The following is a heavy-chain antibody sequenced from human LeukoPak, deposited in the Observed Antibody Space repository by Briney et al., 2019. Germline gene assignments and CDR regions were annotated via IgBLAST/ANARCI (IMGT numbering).Heavy chain of an antibody. CDR1: GFAVSSDS. CDR3: ARTPVAGFYYYYYMDV. V-gene: IGHV3-53*01. CDR2: IYSGGST. J-gene: IGHJ6*03. D-gene: IGHD6-13*01. Sequence: GGSLSLSCTVSGFAVSSDSMSWVRQAPGKGLEWVSFIYSGGSTHYSDSVKGRFTISRDNSKNTLYLQMNSLRAEDTAVYYCARTPVAGFYYYYYMDVWGKGTTVTISS.